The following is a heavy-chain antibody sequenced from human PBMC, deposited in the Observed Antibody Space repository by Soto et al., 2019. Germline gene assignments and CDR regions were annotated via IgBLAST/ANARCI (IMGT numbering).Heavy chain of an antibody. CDR3: ARGSQGHYDLHYGVDV. Sequence: DVQLVESGGGLVQPGGSLRLSCAASAFTFSSYWMSWVRQAPGRGLEWVANIKQEGSEKSYVDSVKGRFTIPRDNAKTSVYLQMNSLRAEDAAVYYCARGSQGHYDLHYGVDVWGQGTTVTVSS. D-gene: IGHD3-3*01. CDR1: AFTFSSYW. CDR2: IKQEGSEK. J-gene: IGHJ6*02. V-gene: IGHV3-7*03.